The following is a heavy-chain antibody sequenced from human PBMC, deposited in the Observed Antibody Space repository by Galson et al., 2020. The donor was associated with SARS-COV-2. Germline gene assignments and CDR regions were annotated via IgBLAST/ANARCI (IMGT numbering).Heavy chain of an antibody. CDR2: ISYEGSKQ. Sequence: QAGGSLRLSCVASGFTFNNHAMHWVRQAPGKGLEWVAAISYEGSKQYSAGSVKGRLTISRDNYKNTVYLQMNSLRAEDTAVYYCARDQVIFHIWFGKLSGLPDWGQGTLVTVSS. D-gene: IGHD3-10*01. J-gene: IGHJ4*02. CDR3: ARDQVIFHIWFGKLSGLPD. CDR1: GFTFNNHA. V-gene: IGHV3-30*03.